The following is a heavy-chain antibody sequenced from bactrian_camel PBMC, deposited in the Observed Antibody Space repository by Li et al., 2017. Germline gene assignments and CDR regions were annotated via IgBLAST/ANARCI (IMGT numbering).Heavy chain of an antibody. D-gene: IGHD6*01. CDR3: AAGRAEGRWCPVEATFSDLFPY. CDR1: GYRVDRDGC. CDR2: VSTGALGT. Sequence: QLVESGGGSVETGGSLSLSCIASGYRVDRDGCMGWFHQLPGKFRIEERVEIAIVSTGALGTLYGDSVKGRFTASLDNKKTTLSLQMNSLKPEDSGMYICAAGRAEGRWCPVEATFSDLFPYRGQGTQVTVS. J-gene: IGHJ4*01. V-gene: IGHV3S54*01.